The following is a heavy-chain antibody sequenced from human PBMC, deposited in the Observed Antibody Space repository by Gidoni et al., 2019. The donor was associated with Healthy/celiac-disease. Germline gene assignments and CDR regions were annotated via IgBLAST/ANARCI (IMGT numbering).Heavy chain of an antibody. CDR3: AREENIVATGDDAFDI. Sequence: QVQLQESGPGLVKPSQTLSLTCTVSGGSISSGSYYWSWIRQPAEKGLEWIGRIYTSGSTNYNPSLKSRVTISVDTSKNQFSLKLSSVTAADTAVYYCAREENIVATGDDAFDIWGQGTMVTVSS. CDR1: GGSISSGSYY. D-gene: IGHD5-12*01. V-gene: IGHV4-61*02. J-gene: IGHJ3*02. CDR2: IYTSGST.